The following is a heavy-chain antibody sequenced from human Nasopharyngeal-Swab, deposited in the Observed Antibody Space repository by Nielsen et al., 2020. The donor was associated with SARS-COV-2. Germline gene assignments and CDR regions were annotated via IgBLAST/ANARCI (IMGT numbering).Heavy chain of an antibody. J-gene: IGHJ4*02. V-gene: IGHV3-33*03. CDR1: GFIFSSFG. Sequence: GESLKISCAASGFIFSSFGMHWVRQAPGKGLEWVAVIYFDGRQKYYADSVKGRFTISRDNSKKTLYLQMSRLTVEDTAVYYCAKDLRGPYFFWGQGTLVTVSS. CDR3: AKDLRGPYFF. D-gene: IGHD2/OR15-2a*01. CDR2: IYFDGRQK.